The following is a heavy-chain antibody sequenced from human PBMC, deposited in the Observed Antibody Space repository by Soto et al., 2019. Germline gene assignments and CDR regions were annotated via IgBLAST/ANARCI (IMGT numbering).Heavy chain of an antibody. CDR2: LFHSGSS. Sequence: QVQLQASGPGLLKPSETLSLTCTVSGGSLSSDFWSWIRQPPGKGLEWIGSLFHSGSSNYNPSLESRVTRSVDTSKNQFSLRLNSVSAADTALYYCARALYYYDGSGYHFDSWGQGTLVTVSS. CDR3: ARALYYYDGSGYHFDS. V-gene: IGHV4-59*01. CDR1: GGSLSSDF. D-gene: IGHD3-22*01. J-gene: IGHJ4*02.